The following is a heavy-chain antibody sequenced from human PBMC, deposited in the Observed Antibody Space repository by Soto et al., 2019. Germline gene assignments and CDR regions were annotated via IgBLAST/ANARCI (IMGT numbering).Heavy chain of an antibody. D-gene: IGHD3-3*01. CDR3: ARGVYDFWSGHPKGLDY. CDR2: IRSKANSYAT. J-gene: IGHJ4*02. V-gene: IGHV3-73*01. Sequence: GWSLRLSCAASVFTFSGSAMHWVRQASGKGLEWVGRIRSKANSYATAYAVSVRGRFTISRDDSRNTAYLQMNSLKTEDTAVYYCARGVYDFWSGHPKGLDYWGQGTVVTVSS. CDR1: VFTFSGSA.